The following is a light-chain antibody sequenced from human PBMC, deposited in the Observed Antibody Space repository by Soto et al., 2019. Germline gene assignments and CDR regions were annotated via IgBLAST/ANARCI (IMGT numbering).Light chain of an antibody. CDR2: GNT. J-gene: IGLJ3*02. CDR1: SSNIGAGSD. Sequence: QSVLTQPPSVSGAPGQRVTISCTGSSSNIGAGSDVHWYQQVPGTAPKLLINGNTNRPSGVPDRFSGSKSGTSASLAITGLQAEDEADYYCSSYTSSSTLVFGGGTKLTVL. V-gene: IGLV1-40*01. CDR3: SSYTSSSTLV.